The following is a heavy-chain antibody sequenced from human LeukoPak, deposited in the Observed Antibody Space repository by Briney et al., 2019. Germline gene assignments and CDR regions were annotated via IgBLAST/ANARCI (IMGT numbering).Heavy chain of an antibody. J-gene: IGHJ6*02. Sequence: SVKVSCKASGGTFSSYAISWVRQAPGQGLEWMGGIIPIFGTANYAQKFQGRVTITADESTSTAYMELSSLRSEDTAVYYCARHGDYVYYYYGMDVRGQGTTVTVSS. D-gene: IGHD4-17*01. V-gene: IGHV1-69*01. CDR3: ARHGDYVYYYYGMDV. CDR1: GGTFSSYA. CDR2: IIPIFGTA.